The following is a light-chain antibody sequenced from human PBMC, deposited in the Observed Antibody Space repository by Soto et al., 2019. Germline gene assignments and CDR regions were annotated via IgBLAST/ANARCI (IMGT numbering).Light chain of an antibody. Sequence: QSALTQPPSASGSPGQSVTISCTGSSSDVGGYNYVSWYQQHPGKAPKLMIYEVSKRPSGVPDRLSGSKSGNKASLTVSGLQSEDEADYYCSSYGGSNTVVFGGRTKLTVL. CDR3: SSYGGSNTVV. CDR2: EVS. CDR1: SSDVGGYNY. V-gene: IGLV2-8*01. J-gene: IGLJ2*01.